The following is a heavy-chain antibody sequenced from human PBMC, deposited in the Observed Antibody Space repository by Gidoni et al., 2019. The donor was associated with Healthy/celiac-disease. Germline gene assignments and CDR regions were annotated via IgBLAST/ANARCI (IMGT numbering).Heavy chain of an antibody. CDR1: GFTFSSYA. V-gene: IGHV3-30-3*01. CDR3: ARVPVLRFLEWLTYLDY. J-gene: IGHJ4*02. CDR2: ISNDGSKK. Sequence: QVQLVESGGGVVQPGRSLRLSCAASGFTFSSYAMHWVRQAPGKGLEWVAVISNDGSKKYYPDSLKGRFTISKKNSKNTLYLQMNSLRAEDTAVYYCARVPVLRFLEWLTYLDYWGQGTLVTVSS. D-gene: IGHD3-3*01.